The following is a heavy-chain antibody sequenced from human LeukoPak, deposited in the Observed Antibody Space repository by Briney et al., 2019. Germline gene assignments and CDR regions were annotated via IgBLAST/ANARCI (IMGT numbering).Heavy chain of an antibody. CDR3: ARVVPFWSGLGDYYMDV. Sequence: PSQTLSLTCTVSGGSISSGDYYWSWIRQPPGKDLEWIGYVYYSGSTYYNPSLKSRVTISVDTSKNQFSLKLSSVTAADTAVYYCARVVPFWSGLGDYYMDVWGKGTTVTVSS. CDR2: VYYSGST. D-gene: IGHD3-3*01. V-gene: IGHV4-30-4*08. J-gene: IGHJ6*03. CDR1: GGSISSGDYY.